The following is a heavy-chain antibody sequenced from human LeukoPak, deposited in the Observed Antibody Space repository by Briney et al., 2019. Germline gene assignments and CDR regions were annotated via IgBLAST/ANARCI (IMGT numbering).Heavy chain of an antibody. Sequence: SETLSLTCTVSGGSISSSSYYWGWIRQPPGKGLEWIGSIYYSGSTYYNPSLKSRVTISVDTSKNQFSLKLSSVTAADTAVYYCARAYPTVVTPVHIDYWGQGTLVTVSS. CDR1: GGSISSSSYY. D-gene: IGHD4-23*01. V-gene: IGHV4-39*07. CDR2: IYYSGST. CDR3: ARAYPTVVTPVHIDY. J-gene: IGHJ4*02.